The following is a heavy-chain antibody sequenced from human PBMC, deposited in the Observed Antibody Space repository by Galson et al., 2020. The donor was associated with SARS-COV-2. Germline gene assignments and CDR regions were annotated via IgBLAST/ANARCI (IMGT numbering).Heavy chain of an antibody. CDR2: ISSSGSTI. V-gene: IGHV3-11*01. CDR1: GFTFSDYY. J-gene: IGHJ4*02. CDR3: AREHWELALPVTPALDY. D-gene: IGHD1-26*01. Sequence: GGSLRLSCAASGFTFSDYYMSWIRQAPGKGLEWVSYISSSGSTIYYADSVKGRFTISRDNAKNSLYLQMNSLRAEDTAVYDCAREHWELALPVTPALDYCGQGTLVTVSS.